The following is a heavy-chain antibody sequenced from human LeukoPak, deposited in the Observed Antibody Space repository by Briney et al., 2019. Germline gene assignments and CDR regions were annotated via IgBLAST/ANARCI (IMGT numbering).Heavy chain of an antibody. CDR3: ARHEGPSQLVGFDY. D-gene: IGHD6-13*01. V-gene: IGHV4-39*01. J-gene: IGHJ4*02. Sequence: PSETLSLTCTVSGGSISSSSYYWGWIRQPPGKGLEWIGSIYYSGSTYYNPSLKSRVTISVDTSKNQFSLKLSSVTAADTAVYYRARHEGPSQLVGFDYWGQGTLVTVSS. CDR1: GGSISSSSYY. CDR2: IYYSGST.